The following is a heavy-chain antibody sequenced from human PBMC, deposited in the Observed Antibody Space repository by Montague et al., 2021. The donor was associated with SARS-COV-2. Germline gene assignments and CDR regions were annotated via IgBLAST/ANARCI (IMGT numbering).Heavy chain of an antibody. J-gene: IGHJ6*02. CDR2: ISHSGST. CDR1: GGSISGYY. D-gene: IGHD2-8*01. CDR3: VRVPYRRLFVLRYYGMDV. Sequence: SETLSLTCAVYGGSISGYYWSWIRQPPGAGLEWISDISHSGSTSSNPSLKSRVTISVNTSKNQFSLKLSSATAADTAVYYCVRVPYRRLFVLRYYGMDVWGQGTTVTVSS. V-gene: IGHV4-34*01.